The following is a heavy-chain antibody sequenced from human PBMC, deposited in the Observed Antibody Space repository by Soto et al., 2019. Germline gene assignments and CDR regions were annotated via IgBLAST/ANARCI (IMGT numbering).Heavy chain of an antibody. CDR3: ARDKTTYYSVSGEDL. D-gene: IGHD1-26*01. CDR1: GFSFSLYW. V-gene: IGHV3-7*03. CDR2: IKRDGSEQ. Sequence: PGGSLRLSCEGSGFSFSLYWMSWVRQAPGKGLEWVANIKRDGSEQYYADSVKGRFTISRDNAKNSLFLEINSLKAEDTAVYYCARDKTTYYSVSGEDLWGPGTLVTVSS. J-gene: IGHJ5*02.